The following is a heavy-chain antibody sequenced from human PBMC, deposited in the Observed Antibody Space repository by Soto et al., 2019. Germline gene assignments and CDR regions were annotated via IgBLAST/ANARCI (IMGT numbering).Heavy chain of an antibody. D-gene: IGHD6-19*01. CDR3: ARHRQAWLADYYGMHV. CDR2: IYPGDSDT. CDR1: GYSFTSYW. J-gene: IGHJ6*02. V-gene: IGHV5-51*01. Sequence: GESLKISWKGSGYSFTSYWIGWVRQMPGKGLEWMGIIYPGDSDTRYSPSFQGQVTISADKSISTAYLQWSSLKASDTAMYYCARHRQAWLADYYGMHVWGQGTTVTVSS.